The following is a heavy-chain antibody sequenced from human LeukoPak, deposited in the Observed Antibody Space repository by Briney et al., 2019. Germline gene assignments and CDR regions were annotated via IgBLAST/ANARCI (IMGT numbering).Heavy chain of an antibody. V-gene: IGHV4-34*01. CDR1: GGSLSGYY. Sequence: SETLSLTCAVYGGSLSGYYWSWIRQPPGKGLEWIGEINHSGSTNYNPSLKSRVTISVDTSKNQFSLKLTSVTAADTAVYYCARQGIRGRYHNWLDPWGQGTLVTVSS. D-gene: IGHD2-2*02. CDR2: INHSGST. CDR3: ARQGIRGRYHNWLDP. J-gene: IGHJ5*02.